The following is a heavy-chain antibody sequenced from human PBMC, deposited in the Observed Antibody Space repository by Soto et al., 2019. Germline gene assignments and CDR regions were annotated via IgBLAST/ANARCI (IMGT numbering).Heavy chain of an antibody. CDR1: GDTFSFYS. J-gene: IGHJ4*02. Sequence: QVPLVQSGAEVKRPGSSVKVSCKASGDTFSFYSINWVRQAPGLGLEWMGRVNPILSLSNYAQRFQGRVTMTADKSTSTAYMVISSLRSEDTAIYYCATSYGSGYRAFDYWGQGAQVIVSS. V-gene: IGHV1-69*02. D-gene: IGHD3-10*01. CDR2: VNPILSLS. CDR3: ATSYGSGYRAFDY.